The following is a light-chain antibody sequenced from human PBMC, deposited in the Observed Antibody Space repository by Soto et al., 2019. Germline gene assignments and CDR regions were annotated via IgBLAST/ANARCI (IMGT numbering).Light chain of an antibody. CDR1: SSDVGYYNF. Sequence: QSALTQPASVSGSPGQSITISCTGTSSDVGYYNFVSWYQQHPGKAPKLIIHEVSNRPSGVSNRYSASKSGNTASLTISGLQAEDEADYHCSSYAGSTAFYVFGTGTKLTVL. CDR3: SSYAGSTAFYV. CDR2: EVS. J-gene: IGLJ1*01. V-gene: IGLV2-14*01.